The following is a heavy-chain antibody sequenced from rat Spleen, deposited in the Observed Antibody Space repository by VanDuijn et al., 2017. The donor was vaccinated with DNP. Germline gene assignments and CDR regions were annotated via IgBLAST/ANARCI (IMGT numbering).Heavy chain of an antibody. CDR3: ARHVLPLRVWDY. J-gene: IGHJ2*01. V-gene: IGHV5-22*01. CDR1: AFTFSDYY. Sequence: EVQLVESGGGLVQPGRSLKLSCAASAFTFSDYYMAWVRQTPTKGLEWVAYTNYAGGSTYNGDSVKGRFTISRDNAKSTLYLQINSLRSEDMATYYCARHVLPLRVWDYWGQGVMVTVSS. D-gene: IGHD1-4*01. CDR2: TNYAGGST.